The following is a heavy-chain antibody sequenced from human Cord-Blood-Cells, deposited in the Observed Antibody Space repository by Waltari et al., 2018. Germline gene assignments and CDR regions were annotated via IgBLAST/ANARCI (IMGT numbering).Heavy chain of an antibody. J-gene: IGHJ4*02. CDR3: ARGVGYYDY. D-gene: IGHD3-10*01. CDR1: GGSFSGYY. CDR2: INHRGST. Sequence: QVQLQQWGAGLLKPSETLSLTCAVYGGSFSGYYWSWIRQPPGKGLEGIGEINHRGSTNYNPSLKSRVTIAVDTSKNQFSLKLSSVTAADTAVYYCARGVGYYDYWGQGTLVTVSS. V-gene: IGHV4-34*01.